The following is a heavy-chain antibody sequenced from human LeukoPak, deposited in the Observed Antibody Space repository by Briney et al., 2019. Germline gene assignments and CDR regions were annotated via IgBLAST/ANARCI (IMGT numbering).Heavy chain of an antibody. CDR2: VNSDGTST. J-gene: IGHJ3*02. CDR3: AKALTSGWYLDAFNI. Sequence: GGSLRLSCVASGFTFSNYWMNWVRQAPGKGLGWVSCVNSDGTSTSYADSVKGRFTISIDNAKNTLFLQMNSPRAEDTAVYYCAKALTSGWYLDAFNIWGQGTMVTVSS. D-gene: IGHD6-19*01. V-gene: IGHV3-74*01. CDR1: GFTFSNYW.